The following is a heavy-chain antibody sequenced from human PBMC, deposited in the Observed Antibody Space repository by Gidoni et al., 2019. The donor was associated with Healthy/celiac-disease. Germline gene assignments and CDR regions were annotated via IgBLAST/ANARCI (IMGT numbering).Heavy chain of an antibody. CDR1: GFTFSSYS. D-gene: IGHD3-22*01. CDR3: ASADYYDTLGVAY. J-gene: IGHJ4*02. Sequence: EVQLVESGGGLVKPGGSLRLSCAASGFTFSSYSMNWVRQAPGKGLEWVSSISSSSSYIYYEDSVKGRFTISRDNAKNSLYLQMNSLRAEDTAVYYCASADYYDTLGVAYWGQGTLVTVSS. CDR2: ISSSSSYI. V-gene: IGHV3-21*01.